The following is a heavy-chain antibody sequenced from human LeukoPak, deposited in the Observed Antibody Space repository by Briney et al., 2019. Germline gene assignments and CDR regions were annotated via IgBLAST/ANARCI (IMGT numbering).Heavy chain of an antibody. CDR3: AKDDDWGRYKH. V-gene: IGHV3-23*01. Sequence: PGGSLRLSCAGSGFSFSSHGMNWVRQAPGKGLEWVSGISPSGDITYYTDSVRGRFTISRDNFKNTLSRQVNSLRAEDTAMYYCAKDDDWGRYKHWGQGTLVTVSS. J-gene: IGHJ1*01. D-gene: IGHD3-16*01. CDR2: ISPSGDIT. CDR1: GFSFSSHG.